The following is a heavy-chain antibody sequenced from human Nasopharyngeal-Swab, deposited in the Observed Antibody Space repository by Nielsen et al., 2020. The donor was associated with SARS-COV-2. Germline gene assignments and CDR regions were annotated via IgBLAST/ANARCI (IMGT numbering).Heavy chain of an antibody. J-gene: IGHJ4*02. CDR1: GFTVSTNY. CDR3: ARGTAVAGGYYLDY. CDR2: IYSGGST. Sequence: GGSLRLSCAASGFTVSTNYMNWVRQAPGKGLEWVSVIYSGGSTYYMDSVKARFTISRDNSKNTLSLQMNSLRAEDTAIYYCARGTAVAGGYYLDYWGQGTLVAVS. D-gene: IGHD4-23*01. V-gene: IGHV3-66*01.